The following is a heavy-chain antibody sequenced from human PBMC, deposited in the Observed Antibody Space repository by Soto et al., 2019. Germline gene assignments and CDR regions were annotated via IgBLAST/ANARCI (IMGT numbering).Heavy chain of an antibody. V-gene: IGHV1-24*01. CDR3: ATRDDSSGYYPYYFDY. D-gene: IGHD3-22*01. CDR1: GYTLTELS. Sequence: ASVKVSCKVSGYTLTELSMHWVRQAPGKGLEWMGGFDPEDGETIYAQKFQGRVTMTEDTSTDTAYMELSSLRSEDTAVYYCATRDDSSGYYPYYFDYWGQGTLVTVSS. CDR2: FDPEDGET. J-gene: IGHJ4*02.